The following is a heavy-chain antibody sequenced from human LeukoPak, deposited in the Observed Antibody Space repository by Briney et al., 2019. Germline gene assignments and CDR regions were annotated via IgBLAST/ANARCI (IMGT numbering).Heavy chain of an antibody. D-gene: IGHD3-3*01. Sequence: GASVKVSCKASGYTFTGYYMHWVRQAPGQGLEWMGRISANSGGTNYAQKLQGRATMTRDTSISTAYMELSRLSSYDTAVYYCARAHSYDWWSGYHYNWFDPWGQGTLVTVSS. CDR2: ISANSGGT. CDR1: GYTFTGYY. V-gene: IGHV1-2*06. J-gene: IGHJ5*02. CDR3: ARAHSYDWWSGYHYNWFDP.